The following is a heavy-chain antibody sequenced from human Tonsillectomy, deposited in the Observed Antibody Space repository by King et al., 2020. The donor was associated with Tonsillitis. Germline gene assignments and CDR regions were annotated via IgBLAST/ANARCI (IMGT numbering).Heavy chain of an antibody. CDR3: ARDPDTTLVYFDY. J-gene: IGHJ4*02. Sequence: VQLVESGGGVVQPGRSLRLSCTVSGFTFSRYGMHWVRQAPGKGLEWVAVISYDGSNKNYADSVKGRFTISRDNSKNTLLLQMNSLRAEDTAVYYCARDPDTTLVYFDYWGQGTLVTVSS. V-gene: IGHV3-33*05. CDR1: GFTFSRYG. CDR2: ISYDGSNK. D-gene: IGHD5-18*01.